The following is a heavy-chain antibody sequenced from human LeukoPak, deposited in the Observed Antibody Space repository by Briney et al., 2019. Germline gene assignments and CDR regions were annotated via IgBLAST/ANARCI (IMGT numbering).Heavy chain of an antibody. CDR1: GYTFTSYG. D-gene: IGHD4-17*01. CDR3: ARERNYDYGDYGFDY. CDR2: ISAYNGNT. Sequence: ASVKVSCKASGYTFTSYGISWVRQAPGQGLEWMGWISAYNGNTNYAQKLQGRVTMTTDTSTSAAYMEPRSLRSDDTAVYYCARERNYDYGDYGFDYWGQGTLVTVSS. J-gene: IGHJ4*02. V-gene: IGHV1-18*01.